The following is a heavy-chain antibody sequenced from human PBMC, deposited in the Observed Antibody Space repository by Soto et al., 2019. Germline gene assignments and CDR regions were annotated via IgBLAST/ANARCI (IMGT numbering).Heavy chain of an antibody. D-gene: IGHD2-2*01. CDR1: GGTFSSYA. CDR2: IIPIFGTA. J-gene: IGHJ5*02. V-gene: IGHV1-69*13. Sequence: GASVKVSCKASGGTFSSYAISWLRQAPGQGLEWMGGIIPIFGTANYAQKSQGRVTITADESTSTAYMELSSLRSEDTAVYYCARAAREEARFLIVVVPAASRSWFDPWGQGTLVTVSS. CDR3: ARAAREEARFLIVVVPAASRSWFDP.